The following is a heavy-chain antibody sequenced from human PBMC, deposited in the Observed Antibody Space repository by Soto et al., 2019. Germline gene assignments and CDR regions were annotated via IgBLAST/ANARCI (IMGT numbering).Heavy chain of an antibody. V-gene: IGHV1-18*01. D-gene: IGHD2-15*01. Sequence: ASVKVSCKASGYTFTSYGISWVRQAPGQGLEWMGWISAYNGNTNYAQKLQGRVTMTTDTSTSTAYMELRSLRSDDTAVYYCARGYCSGGSCYSYRNYYYYGMDVWGQGTTVNVSS. CDR3: ARGYCSGGSCYSYRNYYYYGMDV. CDR2: ISAYNGNT. CDR1: GYTFTSYG. J-gene: IGHJ6*02.